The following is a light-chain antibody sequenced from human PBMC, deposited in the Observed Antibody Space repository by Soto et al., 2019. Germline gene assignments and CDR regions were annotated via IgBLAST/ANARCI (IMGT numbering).Light chain of an antibody. Sequence: IQMTQSPSTLSASVGDRVTITCRASQSINDWLAWYQQKPGKAPKILISDASTLETGVPSRFRGSGSGTEFTLTISSLQPDDFANYYCQQYKSYSAFGQGTKLEIK. CDR3: QQYKSYSA. V-gene: IGKV1-5*01. J-gene: IGKJ2*01. CDR2: DAS. CDR1: QSINDW.